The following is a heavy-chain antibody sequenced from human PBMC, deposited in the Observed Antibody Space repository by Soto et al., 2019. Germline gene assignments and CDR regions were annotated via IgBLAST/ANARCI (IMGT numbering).Heavy chain of an antibody. J-gene: IGHJ4*02. CDR3: AKDPRSAVAGFDY. CDR1: GFTFSSYA. V-gene: IGHV3-23*01. Sequence: EVQLLESGGGLVQPGGSLRLSCAASGFTFSSYAMSWVRQAPGKGLEWVSAISGSGGSTYYADSVKGRFTISRDNSKNTRYLQMNSLRAEDTAVYYCAKDPRSAVAGFDYWGQGTLVTVSS. CDR2: ISGSGGST. D-gene: IGHD6-19*01.